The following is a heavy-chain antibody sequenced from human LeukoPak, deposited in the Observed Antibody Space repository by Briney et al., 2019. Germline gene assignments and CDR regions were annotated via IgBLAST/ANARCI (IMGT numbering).Heavy chain of an antibody. J-gene: IGHJ5*02. D-gene: IGHD6-6*01. CDR3: ARSGIAARPRWFDP. CDR2: IKQDGSEK. V-gene: IGHV3-7*03. CDR1: GFTFSSYW. Sequence: GGSLRLSCAASGFTFSSYWMSWVRQAPGKGLEWVANIKQDGSEKYYVDSVKGRFTISRDNAKNSLYLQMNSLRAEDTAVYYCARSGIAARPRWFDPWGQGTLVTVSS.